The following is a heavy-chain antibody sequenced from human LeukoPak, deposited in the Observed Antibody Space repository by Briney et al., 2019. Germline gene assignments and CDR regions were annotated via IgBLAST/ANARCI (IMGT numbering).Heavy chain of an antibody. CDR1: GFTVSSNY. J-gene: IGHJ4*02. CDR2: IYSGGST. CDR3: ARVAPEYSGYDLIDY. V-gene: IGHV3-53*01. D-gene: IGHD5-12*01. Sequence: QPGGSLRLSCAASGFTVSSNYMSWVRQAPGKGLEWVSVIYSGGSTYYADSVKGRFTISRDNSKNTLYLQMNSLRAEDTAVYYCARVAPEYSGYDLIDYWGQGTLVTVSS.